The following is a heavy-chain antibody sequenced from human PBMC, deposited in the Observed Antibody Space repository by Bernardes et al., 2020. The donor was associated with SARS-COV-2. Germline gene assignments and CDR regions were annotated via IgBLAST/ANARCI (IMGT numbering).Heavy chain of an antibody. V-gene: IGHV1-2*02. CDR1: GYSFTTYL. CDR3: AREDAVAGTDYYYGMDV. D-gene: IGHD6-19*01. Sequence: ASVKVSCKASGYSFTTYLINWVRQAPGQGLEWMGWINPNSGGTNYAQKFQGRVTMTRDTSISTAYMEVTRLKSDDTAVYYCAREDAVAGTDYYYGMDVWGQGTTVTVSS. J-gene: IGHJ6*02. CDR2: INPNSGGT.